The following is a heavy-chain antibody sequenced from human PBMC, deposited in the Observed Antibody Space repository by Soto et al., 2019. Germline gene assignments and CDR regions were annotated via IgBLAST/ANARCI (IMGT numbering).Heavy chain of an antibody. Sequence: EVQLVESGGGLVQPGGSLRLSCAASGFTFSSYEMNWVRQAPGKGLEWVSYISSSGSTIYYADSVKGRFTISRDNAKNSLYLQMNSLRAEDTAVYYCARADYYDSHDAFDIWGQGTMVTVSS. D-gene: IGHD3-22*01. V-gene: IGHV3-48*03. J-gene: IGHJ3*02. CDR2: ISSSGSTI. CDR3: ARADYYDSHDAFDI. CDR1: GFTFSSYE.